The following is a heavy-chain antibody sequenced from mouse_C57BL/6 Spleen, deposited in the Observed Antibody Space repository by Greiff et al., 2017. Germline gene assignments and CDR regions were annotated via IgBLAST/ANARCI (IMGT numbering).Heavy chain of an antibody. D-gene: IGHD1-1*01. Sequence: EVKLMESEGGLVQPGSSMKLSCTASGFTFSDYYMAWVRQVPEKGLEWVANINYDGSSTYYLDSLKSRFIISRDNAKNILYLQMSSLKSEDTATYYCARALYYYASSYGYFDVSGTETTGTASS. V-gene: IGHV5-16*01. CDR1: GFTFSDYY. CDR3: ARALYYYASSYGYFDV. CDR2: INYDGSST. J-gene: IGHJ1*03.